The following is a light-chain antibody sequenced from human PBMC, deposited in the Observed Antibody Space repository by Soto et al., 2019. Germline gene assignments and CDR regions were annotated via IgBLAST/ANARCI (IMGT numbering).Light chain of an antibody. V-gene: IGLV2-8*01. CDR3: SSYAGSSTYV. CDR1: SSDVADYQY. J-gene: IGLJ1*01. Sequence: QSALTQPPSASGSPGQSVTISCTGTSSDVADYQYVSWYQQHPGKAPKLMIYEVNKRPSGIPDRFSGSKSGSTASLTVSWLQPEDEADYYCSSYAGSSTYVFGTGTKLTVL. CDR2: EVN.